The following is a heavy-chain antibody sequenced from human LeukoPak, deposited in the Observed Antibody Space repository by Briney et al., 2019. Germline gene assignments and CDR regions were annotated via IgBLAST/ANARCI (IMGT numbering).Heavy chain of an antibody. D-gene: IGHD6-13*01. CDR2: IKQDGSEK. CDR3: ASQSYSNIEY. CDR1: TFTFSSYW. Sequence: GGSLRLSCAASTFTFSSYWMTWVRQAPGKGLEWVANIKQDGSEKYYVDSVKGRFTISRDNTKNSLYLQMDSLRAEDTAVYYCASQSYSNIEYWGQGTLVTVPS. J-gene: IGHJ4*02. V-gene: IGHV3-7*03.